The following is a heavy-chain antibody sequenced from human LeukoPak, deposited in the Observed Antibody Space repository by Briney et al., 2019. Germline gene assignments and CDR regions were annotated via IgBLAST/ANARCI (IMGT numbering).Heavy chain of an antibody. CDR3: ARADMVRGVHPYYYYGTDV. J-gene: IGHJ6*04. Sequence: SVKVSCKASGGTFSSYAISWVRQAPGQGLEWMGGIIPIFGTANYAQKFQGRVTITADESTSTAYMELSSLRSEDTAVYYCARADMVRGVHPYYYYGTDVWGKGTTVTVSS. CDR1: GGTFSSYA. V-gene: IGHV1-69*13. CDR2: IIPIFGTA. D-gene: IGHD3-10*01.